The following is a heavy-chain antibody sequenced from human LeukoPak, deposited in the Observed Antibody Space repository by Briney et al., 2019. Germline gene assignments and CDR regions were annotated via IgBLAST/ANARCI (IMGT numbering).Heavy chain of an antibody. J-gene: IGHJ4*02. Sequence: GGSLRLSCAASGFTFSNYEMNWVRQARGKGLEWVSYISSSGSAIYYTDPVKGRFTISRDNAKNSLYLQMNSLRAEDTAVYYCARSLGSGAAWGQGTLVTVSS. CDR2: ISSSGSAI. V-gene: IGHV3-48*03. CDR3: ARSLGSGAA. D-gene: IGHD2-15*01. CDR1: GFTFSNYE.